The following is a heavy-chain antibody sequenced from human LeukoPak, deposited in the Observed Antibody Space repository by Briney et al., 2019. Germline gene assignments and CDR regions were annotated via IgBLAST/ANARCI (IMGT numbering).Heavy chain of an antibody. Sequence: GGSLRLSCAASGFTFSSYAMNWVRQAPGKGLEWVSAISGSGGSTYYADSVKGRFTISRDNSKNTLYLQINSLRAEDTAVYYCAGGSSSWYGYFDYWGQGTLVTVSS. J-gene: IGHJ4*02. CDR2: ISGSGGST. CDR1: GFTFSSYA. V-gene: IGHV3-23*01. D-gene: IGHD6-13*01. CDR3: AGGSSSWYGYFDY.